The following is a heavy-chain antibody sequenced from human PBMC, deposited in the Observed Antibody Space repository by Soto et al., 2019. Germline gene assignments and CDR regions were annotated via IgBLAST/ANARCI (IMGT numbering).Heavy chain of an antibody. CDR1: GGSISSGGYY. V-gene: IGHV4-31*03. CDR2: IYYSGST. Sequence: SETLSLTCTVSGGSISSGGYYWSWIRQHPGKGLEWIGYIYYSGSTYYNPSLKSRVTISVDTSKNQFSLKLSSVTAADTAVYYCARDYYYGSGSYYDYWGQGTLVTVSS. J-gene: IGHJ4*02. D-gene: IGHD3-10*01. CDR3: ARDYYYGSGSYYDY.